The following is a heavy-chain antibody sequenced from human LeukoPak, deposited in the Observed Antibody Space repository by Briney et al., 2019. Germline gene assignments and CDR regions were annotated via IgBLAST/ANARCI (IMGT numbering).Heavy chain of an antibody. CDR3: AKDIARYSRTYYYGMDV. J-gene: IGHJ6*02. D-gene: IGHD6-13*01. CDR1: GFTFDNYG. Sequence: GRSLRLSCAASGFTFDNYGMHWVRQAPGKGLEWVAIIPYDGSDIYYADSVRGRFTISRDNSKNTLYLQMNSLRAEDTAVYYCAKDIARYSRTYYYGMDVWGQGTTVAVSS. CDR2: IPYDGSDI. V-gene: IGHV3-30*18.